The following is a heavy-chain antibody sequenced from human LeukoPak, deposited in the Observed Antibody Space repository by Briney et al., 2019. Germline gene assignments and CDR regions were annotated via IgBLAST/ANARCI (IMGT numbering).Heavy chain of an antibody. CDR2: ISNNGGYT. J-gene: IGHJ4*02. V-gene: IGHV3-23*01. D-gene: IGHD2-15*01. CDR1: GFTFSSSA. CDR3: AKQLGYCSDGSCYFPY. Sequence: GGSLRLSCAASGFTFSSSAMSWVRQAPGKGLEWVSAISNNGGYTYYADSVQGRFTISRDNSKSTLCLQMNSLRAEDTAVYYCAKQLGYCSDGSCYFPYWGQGSLVTVS.